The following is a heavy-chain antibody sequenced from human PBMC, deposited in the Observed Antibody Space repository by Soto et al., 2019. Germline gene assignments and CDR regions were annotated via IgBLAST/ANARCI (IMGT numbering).Heavy chain of an antibody. J-gene: IGHJ4*02. V-gene: IGHV1-18*01. Sequence: QVQLVQSGAEVKKPGASVKVSCKASGYTFTSYGISWVRQAPGQGLEWMGWISAYNGNTNFARKFQDGVTMTADTSTSTAYMELRSLRSDDTAVFYCARSMYYDIMTGYYFDSWGQGTLVTVSS. CDR2: ISAYNGNT. CDR1: GYTFTSYG. CDR3: ARSMYYDIMTGYYFDS. D-gene: IGHD3-9*01.